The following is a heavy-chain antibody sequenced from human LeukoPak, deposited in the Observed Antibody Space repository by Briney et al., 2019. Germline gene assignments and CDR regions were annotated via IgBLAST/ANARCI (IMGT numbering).Heavy chain of an antibody. D-gene: IGHD1-26*01. CDR2: MHPGDSDT. CDR3: ARRSGSYFDY. CDR1: GYSFTNFW. V-gene: IGHV5-51*01. Sequence: GESLKISCKGFGYSFTNFWIGWVRQMPGKGLEWMAIMHPGDSDTRYSPSFQGQVTISVDKSISTAYVQWSSLEASDTAMYYCARRSGSYFDYWGQGTLVTVSS. J-gene: IGHJ4*02.